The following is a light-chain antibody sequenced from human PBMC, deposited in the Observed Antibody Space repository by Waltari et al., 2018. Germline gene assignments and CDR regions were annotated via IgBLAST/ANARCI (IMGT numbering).Light chain of an antibody. CDR1: QSVSRS. CDR3: QQRSSLPLYT. Sequence: EVVLTQSPATLSLFPGERAILSCRASQSVSRSLAWYQQKPGLAPRLLIYDATNRATGIPARFSGSRSGTDFTLTISSLEPEDFAVYYCQQRSSLPLYTFGQGTKLDLK. V-gene: IGKV3-11*01. J-gene: IGKJ2*01. CDR2: DAT.